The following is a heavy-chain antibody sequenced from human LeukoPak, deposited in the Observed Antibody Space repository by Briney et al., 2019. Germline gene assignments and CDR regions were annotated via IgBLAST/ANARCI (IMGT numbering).Heavy chain of an antibody. CDR1: GFSFSTSW. J-gene: IGHJ4*02. CDR3: ARADYDFWSGYFVAFDY. CDR2: IKQDGSEK. D-gene: IGHD3-3*01. Sequence: PGGSLRLSCTASGFSFSTSWVTWVRQAPGKGLEWVANIKQDGSEKDYVDSVKGRFTISRGNAKNSLYLQMNSLRAEDTAVYYCARADYDFWSGYFVAFDYWGQGTLATVSS. V-gene: IGHV3-7*04.